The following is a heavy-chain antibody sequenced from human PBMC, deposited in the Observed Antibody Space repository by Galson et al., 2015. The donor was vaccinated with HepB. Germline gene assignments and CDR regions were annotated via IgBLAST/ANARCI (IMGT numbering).Heavy chain of an antibody. CDR2: ISYDGSNK. Sequence: SLRLSCAVSGFSFSSYALHWVRQAPGKGLEWVAVISYDGSNKYYTDSVKGRFTISRDNSKNTLYLQMNSLRAEDTAVYYCARGLGYYDTIGSDYWGQGTLVTVSS. CDR3: ARGLGYYDTIGSDY. J-gene: IGHJ4*02. V-gene: IGHV3-30*04. D-gene: IGHD3-16*01. CDR1: GFSFSSYA.